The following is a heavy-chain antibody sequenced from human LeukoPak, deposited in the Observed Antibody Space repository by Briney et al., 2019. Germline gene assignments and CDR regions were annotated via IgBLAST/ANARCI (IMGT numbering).Heavy chain of an antibody. D-gene: IGHD1/OR15-1a*01. CDR1: GYTFRGDY. CDR2: INPNSGVT. V-gene: IGHV1-2*06. CDR3: ARVGIGTTFFDY. Sequence: ASMKVSCKASGYTFRGDYMHWVRQAPGQGLEWMGRINPNSGVTNYAQNFQGRVTVTRDTSISTAYMELSRLSSDDTAVYYCARVGIGTTFFDYWGQGTLVTVSS. J-gene: IGHJ4*02.